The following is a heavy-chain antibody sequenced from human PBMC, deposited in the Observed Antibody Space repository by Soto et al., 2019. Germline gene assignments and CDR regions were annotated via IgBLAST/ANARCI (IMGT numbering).Heavy chain of an antibody. CDR1: GYAFTTYG. J-gene: IGHJ4*02. CDR2: ISAHNGNT. Sequence: QVHLVQSGAEVKKPGASVKVSCKGSGYAFTTYGITWVLQAAGQGLEWMGWISAHNGNTNYAQNLQGRVTVTRDTSTSTAYLGLRSLRSDATPVYYCARGRYGDYWGQGALVTVSS. CDR3: ARGRYGDY. V-gene: IGHV1-18*01. D-gene: IGHD1-1*01.